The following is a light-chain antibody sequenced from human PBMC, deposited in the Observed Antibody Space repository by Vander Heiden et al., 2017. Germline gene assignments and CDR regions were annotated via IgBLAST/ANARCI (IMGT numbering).Light chain of an antibody. Sequence: DIVLTQSPATLTSSPGESATLPCRTSQSVSGYLAWYQQKPGQAPRLLIYDASNRATGIPARFSGSGPGADFTLTISSLEPEDFAVYYCQQRGNWPLTFGEGTKVEIK. CDR1: QSVSGY. CDR3: QQRGNWPLT. J-gene: IGKJ4*01. V-gene: IGKV3D-11*02. CDR2: DAS.